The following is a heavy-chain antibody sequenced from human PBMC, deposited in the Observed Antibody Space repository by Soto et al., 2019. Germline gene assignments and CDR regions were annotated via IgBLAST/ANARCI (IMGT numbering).Heavy chain of an antibody. J-gene: IGHJ3*02. CDR3: ARVAAASLIAFES. D-gene: IGHD6-13*01. CDR2: INPNSGGT. V-gene: IGHV1-2*06. Sequence: ASVQVSCKASGYTFTSYYMHWVRQAPGQGLEWMGRINPNSGGTNYAQKFQGRVTMTRDTSISTAYMELSRLRSDDTAVYYCARVAAASLIAFESWGQGTMVTVSS. CDR1: GYTFTSYY.